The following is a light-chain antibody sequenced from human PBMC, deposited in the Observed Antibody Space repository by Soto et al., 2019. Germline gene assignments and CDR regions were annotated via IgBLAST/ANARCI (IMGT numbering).Light chain of an antibody. CDR2: GAS. V-gene: IGKV3D-15*01. J-gene: IGKJ1*01. Sequence: EVVLTQSPVTLSLSPGERATLSCRASQSVTSNLAWYQQKPGQAPRLLICGASTRATGIPARFSGSGSGTEFTLTISSLQSEDFAVYYCQQYYNWPPWTFGQGTKVDIK. CDR3: QQYYNWPPWT. CDR1: QSVTSN.